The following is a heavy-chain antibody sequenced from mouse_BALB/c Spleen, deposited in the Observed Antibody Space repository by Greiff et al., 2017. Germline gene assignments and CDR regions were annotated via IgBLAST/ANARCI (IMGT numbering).Heavy chain of an antibody. CDR2: INPSTGYT. CDR3: ARGGNYVFDY. J-gene: IGHJ2*01. D-gene: IGHD2-1*01. CDR1: GYSFTSYW. V-gene: IGHV1-4*01. Sequence: QVQLQQSGTVLARPGASVKMSCKASGYSFTSYWMHWVKQRPGQGLEWIGYINPSTGYTEYNQKFKDKATLTADKSSSTAYMQLSSLTSEDSAVYYCARGGNYVFDYWGQGTTLTVSS.